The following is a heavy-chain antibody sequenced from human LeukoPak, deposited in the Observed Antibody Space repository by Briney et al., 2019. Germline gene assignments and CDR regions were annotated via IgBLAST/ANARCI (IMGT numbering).Heavy chain of an antibody. J-gene: IGHJ4*02. D-gene: IGHD3-22*01. Sequence: GGSLRLSCTASGFSGPSSAMAWVRQAPGKGLEWVSHIGAGASNKYYADSVKGRFTISRDYSRKTVYLQMNSLRAEDTAVYYCAQSYDSGGYPLSDSWGQGTLVTVSS. CDR3: AQSYDSGGYPLSDS. CDR1: GFSGPSSA. V-gene: IGHV3-23*01. CDR2: IGAGASNK.